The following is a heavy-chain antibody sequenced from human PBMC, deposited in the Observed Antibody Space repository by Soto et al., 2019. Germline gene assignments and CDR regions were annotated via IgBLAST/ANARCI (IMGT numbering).Heavy chain of an antibody. J-gene: IGHJ4*02. Sequence: ASVKVSCKASGGTFSSYAISWVRQAPGQGLEWMGWISAYNGNTNYAQKLQGRVTMTTDTSTSTAYMELRSLRSDDTAVYYCARDRSSGWYHFDYWGQGTLVTVSS. D-gene: IGHD6-19*01. V-gene: IGHV1-18*01. CDR2: ISAYNGNT. CDR1: GGTFSSYA. CDR3: ARDRSSGWYHFDY.